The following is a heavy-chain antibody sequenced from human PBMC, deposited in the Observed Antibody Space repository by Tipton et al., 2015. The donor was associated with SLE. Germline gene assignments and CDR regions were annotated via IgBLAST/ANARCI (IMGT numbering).Heavy chain of an antibody. D-gene: IGHD3-9*01. V-gene: IGHV4-59*02. Sequence: TLSLTCTVSGASASSHYWGWIRQSPGKGLEWFGYVSYSGRSPSDPSLRSRVTMSLDTSKNQFSLRLSSVTAADTAVYYCAAAAVSDVLVGSTSFDSWGRGTLVTVSS. J-gene: IGHJ4*02. CDR3: AAAAVSDVLVGSTSFDS. CDR2: VSYSGRS. CDR1: GASASSHY.